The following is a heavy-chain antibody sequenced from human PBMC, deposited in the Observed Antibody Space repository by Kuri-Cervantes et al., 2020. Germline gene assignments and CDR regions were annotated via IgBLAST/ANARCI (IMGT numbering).Heavy chain of an antibody. J-gene: IGHJ5*02. CDR3: ARWIGGFDP. Sequence: GGSLRLSCAASGFSFSSYWMSWVRQTPGKGLEWVANIKQDGSEKYYMDSVKGRFTISRDNAKNSLLLQMNSLRVDDTALYYCARWIGGFDPWGQGTLVTVSS. D-gene: IGHD2-2*03. V-gene: IGHV3-7*01. CDR2: IKQDGSEK. CDR1: GFSFSSYW.